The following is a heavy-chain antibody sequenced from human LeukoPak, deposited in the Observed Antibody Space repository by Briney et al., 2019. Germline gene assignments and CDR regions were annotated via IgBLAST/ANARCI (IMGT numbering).Heavy chain of an antibody. D-gene: IGHD3-10*01. V-gene: IGHV1-18*01. Sequence: ASVKVSCKASGYTFTSYGISWVRQAPGQGLEWMGWISAYNGNTNYAQKLQGRVTMTTDTSTSTAYMELRSLRPDDTAVYYCARDRDYYGSGSPNDYWGQGTLVTVSS. CDR2: ISAYNGNT. J-gene: IGHJ4*02. CDR3: ARDRDYYGSGSPNDY. CDR1: GYTFTSYG.